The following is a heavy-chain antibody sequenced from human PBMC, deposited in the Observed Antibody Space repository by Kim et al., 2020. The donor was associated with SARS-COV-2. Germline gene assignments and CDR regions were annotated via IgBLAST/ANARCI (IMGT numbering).Heavy chain of an antibody. CDR2: IWYDGSNK. V-gene: IGHV3-33*01. D-gene: IGHD2-2*01. Sequence: GGSLRLSCAASGFTFSSYGMHWVRQAPGKGLEWVAVIWYDGSNKYYADSVKGRFTISRDNSKNTLYLQMNSLRAEDTAGYYCARDIVVVPAANLGYYYYGMDVGGQGTTVTVSS. CDR3: ARDIVVVPAANLGYYYYGMDV. CDR1: GFTFSSYG. J-gene: IGHJ6*02.